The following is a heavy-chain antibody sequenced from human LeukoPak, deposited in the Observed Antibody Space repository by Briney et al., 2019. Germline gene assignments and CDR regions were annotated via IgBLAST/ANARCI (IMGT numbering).Heavy chain of an antibody. CDR1: GGSFSGYY. V-gene: IGHV4-34*01. CDR2: INHSGST. Sequence: PSESLSLTCAVYGGSFSGYYWSWIRQPPGKGLEWIGEINHSGSTNYNPSLKSRVTISVDTSKNQFSLKLSSVTAADTAVYYCARAMATLYYFDYWGQGTLVTVSP. J-gene: IGHJ4*02. CDR3: ARAMATLYYFDY. D-gene: IGHD5-24*01.